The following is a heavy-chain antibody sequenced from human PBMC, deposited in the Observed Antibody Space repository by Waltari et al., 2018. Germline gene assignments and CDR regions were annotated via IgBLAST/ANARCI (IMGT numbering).Heavy chain of an antibody. CDR3: AKGGYYYDSSNYYFDY. D-gene: IGHD3-22*01. J-gene: IGHJ4*02. CDR2: ISASGAST. Sequence: EVQLLEAGGGLVQPGGSLRLSCAASGFTFRRYAMSWVRQAPGKGLEWVSAISASGASTYYADSVKGRFTISRDNSKNTLYLQMNSLRAEDTAVYYCAKGGYYYDSSNYYFDYWGQGTLVTVSS. V-gene: IGHV3-23*01. CDR1: GFTFRRYA.